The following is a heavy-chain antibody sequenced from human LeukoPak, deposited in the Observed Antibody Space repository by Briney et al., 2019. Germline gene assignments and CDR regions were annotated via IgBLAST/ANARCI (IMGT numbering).Heavy chain of an antibody. CDR2: ISYDGSNK. CDR1: GFTFSSYA. V-gene: IGHV3-30*04. J-gene: IGHJ6*04. D-gene: IGHD2-15*01. CDR3: ARDRRDIVVVVAAKYYDYGMDV. Sequence: GGSLRLSCAASGFTFSSYAMHWVRQAPGKGLEWVAVISYDGSNKYYADSVTGRFTISRDNSKNTLYLQMNSLRGEDTSVYYGARDRRDIVVVVAAKYYDYGMDVWGKGTTVTVSS.